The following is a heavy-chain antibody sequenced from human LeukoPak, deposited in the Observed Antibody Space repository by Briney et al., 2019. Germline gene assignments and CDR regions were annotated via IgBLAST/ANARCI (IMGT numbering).Heavy chain of an antibody. CDR1: VFTLRSLA. CDR2: IIDSGGNA. Sequence: SLPRSASVFTLRSLALSWVRQAPARALEGVSGIIDSGGNAYYADSFKDRYTIHRHNSKHTLHVQMNSLSSDDGPVYPFPKMVGSSDCWGQGTLVTVSS. CDR3: PKMVGSSDC. V-gene: IGHV3-23*01. D-gene: IGHD3-10*01. J-gene: IGHJ4*02.